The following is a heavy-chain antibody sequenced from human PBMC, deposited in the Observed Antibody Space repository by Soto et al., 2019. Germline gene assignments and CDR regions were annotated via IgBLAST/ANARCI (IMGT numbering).Heavy chain of an antibody. Sequence: GGSLRLSCAASGFTFNNYALTWVRQAPGKGLEWVSTISVSGGTTHYSDSVKGRFTISRDNSKNTVYLEMNNLRAEDTAMYYCAKGGSGNYLTYYYYYGMDVWGQGTTVTVSS. D-gene: IGHD3-22*01. J-gene: IGHJ6*02. CDR1: GFTFNNYA. CDR3: AKGGSGNYLTYYYYYGMDV. V-gene: IGHV3-23*01. CDR2: ISVSGGTT.